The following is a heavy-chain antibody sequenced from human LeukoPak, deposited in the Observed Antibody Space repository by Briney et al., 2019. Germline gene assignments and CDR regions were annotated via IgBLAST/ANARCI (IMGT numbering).Heavy chain of an antibody. CDR2: IRYDGSNK. D-gene: IGHD3-9*01. Sequence: GGSLRLSCAASGFTFSSYGMHWVRQAPGKGLEWVAFIRYDGSNKYYADSVKGRFTISRDNSKNTLYLQMNSLRAEDTAVYYCAKDCYDILTGNDYWGQGTLVTVSS. CDR3: AKDCYDILTGNDY. J-gene: IGHJ4*02. CDR1: GFTFSSYG. V-gene: IGHV3-30*02.